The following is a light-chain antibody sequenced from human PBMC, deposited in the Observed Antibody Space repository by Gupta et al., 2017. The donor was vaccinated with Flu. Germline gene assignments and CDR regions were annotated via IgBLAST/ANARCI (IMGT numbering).Light chain of an antibody. Sequence: ATLSLAPGERATLSCRASHSVNTFLAWYPQRPCQAPRLLNYEATNRATGHPAKFTGRWSGTDFTLTISRLEPEDFAVYYCQQRSNSPPVTFGGGTKVEIK. CDR2: EAT. V-gene: IGKV3-11*01. CDR3: QQRSNSPPVT. J-gene: IGKJ4*01. CDR1: HSVNTF.